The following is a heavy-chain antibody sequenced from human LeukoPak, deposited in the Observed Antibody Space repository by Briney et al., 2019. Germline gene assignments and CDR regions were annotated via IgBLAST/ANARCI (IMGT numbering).Heavy chain of an antibody. D-gene: IGHD1-26*01. J-gene: IGHJ6*02. CDR1: GYTLTELS. V-gene: IGHV1-24*01. CDR3: ARDLVGASSIYYYYGMDV. CDR2: FDPEDGET. Sequence: ASVKVSCKVSGYTLTELSMHWVRQAPGKGLEWMGGFDPEDGETIYAQKFQGRVTMTEDTSTDTAYMELSSLRSEDTAVYYCARDLVGASSIYYYYGMDVWGQGTTVTVSS.